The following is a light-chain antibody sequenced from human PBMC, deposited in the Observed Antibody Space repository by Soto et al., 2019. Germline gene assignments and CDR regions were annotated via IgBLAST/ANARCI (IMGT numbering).Light chain of an antibody. V-gene: IGKV1-5*03. CDR3: QHQRYR. CDR1: QSISKW. J-gene: IGKJ2*03. Sequence: DIQMTQSPSTLSASVGDRVTITCRATQSISKWLAWYQQKPGKAPKLLIYEASSLDSGVPSRFSGSGSGTERSLTRSALRPDDFATDHIQHQRYRLVQGPRLEIK. CDR2: EAS.